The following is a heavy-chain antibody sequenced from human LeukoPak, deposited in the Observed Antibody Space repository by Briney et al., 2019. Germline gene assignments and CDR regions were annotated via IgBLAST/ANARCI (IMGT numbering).Heavy chain of an antibody. CDR3: ARVYIAEDY. J-gene: IGHJ4*02. D-gene: IGHD2-15*01. Sequence: LSLTCTVSGGSISSGDYYWSWIRQAPGKGLEWVSYISDTGSTIYYADSVKGRFTISRDNAKNSLYLQMNSLRAEDTAVYYCARVYIAEDYWGQGTLVTVSS. V-gene: IGHV3-11*01. CDR1: GGSISSGDYY. CDR2: ISDTGSTI.